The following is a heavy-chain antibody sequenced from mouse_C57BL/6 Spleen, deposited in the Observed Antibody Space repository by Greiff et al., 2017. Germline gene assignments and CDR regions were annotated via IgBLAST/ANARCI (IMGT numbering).Heavy chain of an antibody. V-gene: IGHV1-82*01. D-gene: IGHD1-1*01. CDR1: GYAFSSSW. J-gene: IGHJ4*01. Sequence: VKLMESGPELVKPGASVKISCKASGYAFSSSWMNWVKQRPGKGLEWIGRIYPGDGDTNYNGKFKGKATLTADKSSSTAYMQLRSLTSEDSAVYFCARSLTTVVAFYAMDYWGQGTSVTVSS. CDR3: ARSLTTVVAFYAMDY. CDR2: IYPGDGDT.